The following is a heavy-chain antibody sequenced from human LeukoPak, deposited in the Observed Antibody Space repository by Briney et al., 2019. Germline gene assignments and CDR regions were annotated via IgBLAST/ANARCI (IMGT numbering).Heavy chain of an antibody. V-gene: IGHV4-34*01. CDR2: INHSGST. CDR3: ARRRITIFGVVTQKNWFDP. CDR1: GGSFSGYY. Sequence: SETLSLTCAVYGGSFSGYYWSWIRQPPGKGLEWIGEINHSGSTNYNPSLKSRVTISVDTSKNQFSLKLSSVTAAGTAVYYCARRRITIFGVVTQKNWFDPWGQGTLVTVSS. J-gene: IGHJ5*02. D-gene: IGHD3-3*01.